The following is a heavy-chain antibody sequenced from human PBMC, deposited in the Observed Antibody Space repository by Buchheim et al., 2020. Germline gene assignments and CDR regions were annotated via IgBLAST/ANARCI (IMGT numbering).Heavy chain of an antibody. CDR2: IYHSGST. Sequence: QVQLQESGPGLVKPSGTLSLTCAVSGGSISSSNWWSWVRQPPGKGLEWIGEIYHSGSTNYNPSLKSRVTISVDKSKNQFSLKLSSVTAADTAVYYCARVLELLSYFWSGRSNHHGMDGWGQGTT. J-gene: IGHJ6*02. D-gene: IGHD3-3*01. CDR3: ARVLELLSYFWSGRSNHHGMDG. V-gene: IGHV4-4*02. CDR1: GGSISSSNW.